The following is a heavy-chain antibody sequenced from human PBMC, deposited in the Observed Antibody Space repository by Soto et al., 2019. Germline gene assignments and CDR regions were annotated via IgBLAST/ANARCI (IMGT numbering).Heavy chain of an antibody. J-gene: IGHJ6*02. V-gene: IGHV3-11*06. Sequence: GGSLRLSCAASGFTFSDYYMSWIRQAPGKGLEWVSYISSSSSYTNYADSVKGRFTISRDNAKNSLYLQMNSLRAEDTAVYYCARDKSSSWYGGDYYYYYGMDVWGQGTTVTVSS. CDR1: GFTFSDYY. CDR2: ISSSSSYT. D-gene: IGHD6-13*01. CDR3: ARDKSSSWYGGDYYYYYGMDV.